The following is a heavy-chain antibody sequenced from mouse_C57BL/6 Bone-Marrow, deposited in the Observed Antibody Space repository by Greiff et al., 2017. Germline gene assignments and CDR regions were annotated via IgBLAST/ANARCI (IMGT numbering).Heavy chain of an antibody. Sequence: QVQLQQSGPELVKPGASVKISCNASGYSFTSYYIHWVKQRPGQGLEWIGWIYPGSGNTKYNEKFKGKATLTADTSSSTAYMQLSSLTSEDSAVYYCARRGYYGSPFDYWGQGTTLTVSS. CDR1: GYSFTSYY. D-gene: IGHD1-1*01. CDR3: ARRGYYGSPFDY. V-gene: IGHV1-66*01. CDR2: IYPGSGNT. J-gene: IGHJ2*01.